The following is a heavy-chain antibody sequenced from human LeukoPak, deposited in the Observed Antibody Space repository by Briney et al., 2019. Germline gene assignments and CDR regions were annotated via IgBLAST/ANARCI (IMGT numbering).Heavy chain of an antibody. CDR1: GYTFTSYG. CDR2: ISAYNGNT. D-gene: IGHD4-17*01. CDR3: ARGWYDYGDFSVFDY. Sequence: ASVKVSCKASGYTFTSYGISWVRQAPGQGLEWMGWISAYNGNTNYAQKLQGRVTMTTDTSTSTAYMELRSLRSDDTAVYYCARGWYDYGDFSVFDYWGRGTLVTVSS. V-gene: IGHV1-18*04. J-gene: IGHJ4*02.